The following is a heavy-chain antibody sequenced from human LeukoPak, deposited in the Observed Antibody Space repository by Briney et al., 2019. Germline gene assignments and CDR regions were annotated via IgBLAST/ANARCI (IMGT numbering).Heavy chain of an antibody. CDR2: IYHSGST. CDR3: ARRTDYYGSGSYSY. D-gene: IGHD3-10*01. Sequence: SETLSLTCAISGGSISSSNWWSWVRQPPGKGLEWIGEIYHSGSTNYSPSLKSRVTISVDKSKNQFSLKLSSVTAADTAVYYCARRTDYYGSGSYSYWGQGTLVTVSS. V-gene: IGHV4-4*02. CDR1: GGSISSSNW. J-gene: IGHJ4*02.